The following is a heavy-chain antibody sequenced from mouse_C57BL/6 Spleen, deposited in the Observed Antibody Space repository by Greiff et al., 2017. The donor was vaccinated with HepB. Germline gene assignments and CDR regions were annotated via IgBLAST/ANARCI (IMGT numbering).Heavy chain of an antibody. V-gene: IGHV1-50*01. CDR3: ARPRRGKDAMDY. Sequence: VQLKQPGAELVKPGASVKLSCKASGYTFTSYWMQWVKQRPGQGLEWIGEIDPSDSYTNYNQKFKGKATLTVDTSSSTAYMQLSSLTSEDSAVYYCARPRRGKDAMDYWGQGTSVTVSS. CDR1: GYTFTSYW. CDR2: IDPSDSYT. D-gene: IGHD2-1*01. J-gene: IGHJ4*01.